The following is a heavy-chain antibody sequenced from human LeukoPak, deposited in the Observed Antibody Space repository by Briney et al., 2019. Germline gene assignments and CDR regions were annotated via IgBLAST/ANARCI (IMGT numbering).Heavy chain of an antibody. CDR3: ARGSSTSGYYYGMDV. D-gene: IGHD2-2*01. J-gene: IGHJ6*02. Sequence: GGSLRLSCAASGFTFSSYSMNWVRRAPGKGLEWVSSISSSSSYIYYADSVKGRFTISRDNAKNSLYLQMNSLRAEDTAVYYCARGSSTSGYYYGMDVWGQGTTVTVSS. V-gene: IGHV3-21*01. CDR1: GFTFSSYS. CDR2: ISSSSSYI.